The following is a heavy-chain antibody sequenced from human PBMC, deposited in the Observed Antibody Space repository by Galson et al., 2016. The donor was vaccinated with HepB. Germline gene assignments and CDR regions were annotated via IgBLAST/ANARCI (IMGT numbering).Heavy chain of an antibody. D-gene: IGHD6-13*01. CDR3: ARRAAAGGLDY. V-gene: IGHV5-51*01. Sequence: QSGAEVKKPGESLKISCKGSGYSFTNYWIAWVRQMPGKRLEWMGIIYPGDSDTRYSPSFQGQVTISADKSISTAYLQWSSRKALDTAMYYCARRAAAGGLDYWGQGTLVTVSS. J-gene: IGHJ4*02. CDR1: GYSFTNYW. CDR2: IYPGDSDT.